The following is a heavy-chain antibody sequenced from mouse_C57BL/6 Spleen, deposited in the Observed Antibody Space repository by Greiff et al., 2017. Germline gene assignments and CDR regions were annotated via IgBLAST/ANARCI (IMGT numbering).Heavy chain of an antibody. Sequence: VQLQQPGAELVMPGASVKLSCKASGYTFTSYWMHWVKQRPGQGLEWIGEIDPSDSYTNYNQKFKGKSTLTVDKSSSTAYMQLSSLTSEDSAVYYWARRVANDEGAMDYWGQGTSVTVSS. V-gene: IGHV1-69*01. J-gene: IGHJ4*01. CDR1: GYTFTSYW. CDR2: IDPSDSYT. CDR3: ARRVANDEGAMDY. D-gene: IGHD1-1*02.